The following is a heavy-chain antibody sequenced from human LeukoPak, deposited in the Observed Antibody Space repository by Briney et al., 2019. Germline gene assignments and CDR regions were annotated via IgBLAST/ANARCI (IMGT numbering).Heavy chain of an antibody. J-gene: IGHJ4*02. CDR2: ISGSGGST. Sequence: GGSLRLSCAASAFTFSSYAMNWVRQAPGRGLEWVSAISGSGGSTHYADSVKGRFTISRDNSKNTLYLQMNSLRVEDTAVYYCAKGSSWGGRYYFDYWGQGTLVTVSS. V-gene: IGHV3-23*01. CDR1: AFTFSSYA. CDR3: AKGSSWGGRYYFDY. D-gene: IGHD3-16*01.